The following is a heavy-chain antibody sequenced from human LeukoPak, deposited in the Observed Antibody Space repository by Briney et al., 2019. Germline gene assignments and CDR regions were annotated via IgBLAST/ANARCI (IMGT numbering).Heavy chain of an antibody. Sequence: SVKVSCKASGGTFSSYAISWVRQAPGQGLEWMGGIIPIFGTANYAQKFQGRVTITADKSTSTAYMELSSLRPEDTAVYYCARREKEGYYFDYWGQGTLVTVSS. CDR2: IIPIFGTA. J-gene: IGHJ4*02. CDR3: ARREKEGYYFDY. V-gene: IGHV1-69*06. CDR1: GGTFSSYA.